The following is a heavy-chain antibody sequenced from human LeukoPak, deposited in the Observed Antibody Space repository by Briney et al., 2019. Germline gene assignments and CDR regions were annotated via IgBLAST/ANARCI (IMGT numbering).Heavy chain of an antibody. V-gene: IGHV5-51*01. CDR3: ARERSSGYYTEDAFDI. Sequence: GESLKISCKGSGHSFTSYWIGWVRQMPGKGLEWMGIIYPGDSDTRYSPSFQGQVTISADKSISTAYLQWSSLKASDTAMYYCARERSSGYYTEDAFDIWGQGTMVTVSS. CDR1: GHSFTSYW. J-gene: IGHJ3*02. D-gene: IGHD3-22*01. CDR2: IYPGDSDT.